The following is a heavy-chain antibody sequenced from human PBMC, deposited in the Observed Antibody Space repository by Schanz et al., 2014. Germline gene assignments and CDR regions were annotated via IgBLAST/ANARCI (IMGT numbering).Heavy chain of an antibody. CDR2: ISYDGSSK. J-gene: IGHJ3*02. CDR1: GFTFRSYG. V-gene: IGHV3-33*01. CDR3: ARGIITMVRGGDVGAFDI. Sequence: QVQLVESGGGVVQPGRSLRLSCAASGFTFRSYGMHWVRQAPGKGLEWAALISYDGSSKNHADSVQGRFTISRDNSKNALYLQMDSLRAEDTAVYYCARGIITMVRGGDVGAFDIWGQGTMVTVSS. D-gene: IGHD3-10*01.